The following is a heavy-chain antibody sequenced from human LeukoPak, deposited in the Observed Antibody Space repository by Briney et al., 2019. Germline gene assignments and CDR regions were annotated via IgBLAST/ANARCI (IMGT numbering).Heavy chain of an antibody. CDR1: GGSISSYY. CDR3: ARAVAEPYYYYYYYMDV. V-gene: IGHV4-4*08. Sequence: PSETLSLTCTVSGGSISSYYWSWIRQPPGKGLEWIGRIYTSGSTNYNPSLKSRVTISVDTSKNQFSLKLSSVTAADTAVYYCARAVAEPYYYYYYYMDVWGKGTTVTISS. J-gene: IGHJ6*03. D-gene: IGHD6-19*01. CDR2: IYTSGST.